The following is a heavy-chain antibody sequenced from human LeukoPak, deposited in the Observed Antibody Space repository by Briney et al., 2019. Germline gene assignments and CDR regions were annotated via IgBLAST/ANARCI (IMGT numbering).Heavy chain of an antibody. CDR1: GYTFTGYY. J-gene: IGHJ4*02. D-gene: IGHD1-26*01. Sequence: GASVKVSCKASGYTFTGYYMHWVRQAPGQGLEWMGWTNPNSGGTNYAQKLQGRATMTTDTSTSTAYMELRSLRSDDTAVYYCARDLPAGASDYWGQGTLVTVSS. V-gene: IGHV1-2*02. CDR2: TNPNSGGT. CDR3: ARDLPAGASDY.